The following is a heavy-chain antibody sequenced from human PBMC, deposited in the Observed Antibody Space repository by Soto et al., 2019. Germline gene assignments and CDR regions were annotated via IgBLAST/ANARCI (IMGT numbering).Heavy chain of an antibody. CDR1: GYTFTSYG. D-gene: IGHD6-19*01. J-gene: IGHJ3*02. Sequence: QVQLVQSGAEVKKPGASVKVSCKASGYTFTSYGISWVRQAPGQGLEWMGWISAYNGNTNYAQKLQGRVTMTTDTSTSTAYMELRSLRSDDTAVYYCARGRRVATILPIAVAGGDAFDIWGQGTMVTVSS. CDR3: ARGRRVATILPIAVAGGDAFDI. V-gene: IGHV1-18*01. CDR2: ISAYNGNT.